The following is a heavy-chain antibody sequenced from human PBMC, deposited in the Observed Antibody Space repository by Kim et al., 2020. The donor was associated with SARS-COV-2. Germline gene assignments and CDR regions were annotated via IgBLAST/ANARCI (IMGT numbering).Heavy chain of an antibody. CDR2: FDPEDGET. J-gene: IGHJ6*02. Sequence: ASVKLSCKVSGYTLTELSMHWVRQAPGKGLEWMGGFDPEDGETIYAQKFQGRVTMTEDTSTDTAYMELSSLRSEDTAVYYCATEGYQLLKSFYYYGMDVWGQGTTVTVSS. V-gene: IGHV1-24*01. D-gene: IGHD2-2*01. CDR3: ATEGYQLLKSFYYYGMDV. CDR1: GYTLTELS.